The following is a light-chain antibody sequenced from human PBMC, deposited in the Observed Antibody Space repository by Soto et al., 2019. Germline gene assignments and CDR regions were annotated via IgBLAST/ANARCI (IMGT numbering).Light chain of an antibody. CDR3: LQDYDFPYT. Sequence: AIHRTQSRPSLSASVGDRVIITCRASQDIRVDVGWLQQRPGHAPNLLIYAASTLHTGVPSTFTGSGSGTDFTLTINDLQPEDVATYFCLQDYDFPYTFGQGTKVDIK. CDR1: QDIRVD. CDR2: AAS. V-gene: IGKV1-6*01. J-gene: IGKJ2*01.